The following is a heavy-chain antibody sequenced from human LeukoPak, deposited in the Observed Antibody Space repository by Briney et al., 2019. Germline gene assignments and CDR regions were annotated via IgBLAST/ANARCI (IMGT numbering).Heavy chain of an antibody. V-gene: IGHV4-61*01. Sequence: SETLSLTYTVSGGSVSSGSYYWSWIRQPPGKGLEWIGYIYYSGSANYNPSLKSRVTISVDTSKNQFSLKLSSVTAADTAVYYCARASPIVVVPAAMVGSHYYYYGMDVWGQGTTVTVSS. J-gene: IGHJ6*02. D-gene: IGHD2-2*01. CDR3: ARASPIVVVPAAMVGSHYYYYGMDV. CDR1: GGSVSSGSYY. CDR2: IYYSGSA.